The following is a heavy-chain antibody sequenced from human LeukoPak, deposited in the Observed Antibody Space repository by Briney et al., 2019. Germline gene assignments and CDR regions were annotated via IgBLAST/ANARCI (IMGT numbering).Heavy chain of an antibody. J-gene: IGHJ4*02. CDR1: GFTFSSYG. Sequence: GSLRLSCAASGFTFSSYGMHWVRQAPGKGLEWVAVISYDGSNKYYADSVKGRFTISRDNSKNTLYLQMNSLRAEDTAVYYCAKNRITIFGVATGYFDYWGQGTLVTVSS. D-gene: IGHD3-3*01. CDR3: AKNRITIFGVATGYFDY. CDR2: ISYDGSNK. V-gene: IGHV3-30*18.